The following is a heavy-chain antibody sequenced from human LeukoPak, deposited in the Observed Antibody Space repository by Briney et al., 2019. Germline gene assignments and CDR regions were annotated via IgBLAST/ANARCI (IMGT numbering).Heavy chain of an antibody. V-gene: IGHV3-30-3*01. CDR3: AREYRGWQDYYFDY. J-gene: IGHJ4*02. CDR1: GFTFSTYA. D-gene: IGHD6-19*01. CDR2: ISYDGSKK. Sequence: GGSLRLSCAASGFTFSTYAMHWVRQAPGKGLEWVAVISYDGSKKYYADSVKGRFTISRDNSKNTLYVQMNSLRAENTAVYYCAREYRGWQDYYFDYWGQGTLVIVSS.